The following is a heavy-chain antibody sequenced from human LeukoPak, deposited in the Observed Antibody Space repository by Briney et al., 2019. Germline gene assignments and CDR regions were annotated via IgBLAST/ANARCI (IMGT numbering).Heavy chain of an antibody. D-gene: IGHD4-17*01. CDR2: IYYTGST. CDR1: GGSISGYY. Sequence: KTSETLSLTCTVSGGSISGYYWSWIRQPPGKGLEWIGYIYYTGSTNYNPSLKSRVIISVDTSKNQFSLEVSSVTAADTAVYYCVRSKSGTYGWFDPWGQGTLVTVSS. V-gene: IGHV4-59*01. J-gene: IGHJ5*02. CDR3: VRSKSGTYGWFDP.